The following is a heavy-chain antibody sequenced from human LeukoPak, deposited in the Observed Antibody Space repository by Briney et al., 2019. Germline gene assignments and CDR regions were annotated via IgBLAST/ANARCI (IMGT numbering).Heavy chain of an antibody. CDR3: ARDLLSGNSVIDS. CDR1: GFTLTDYW. J-gene: IGHJ4*02. CDR2: INTDGSRT. Sequence: GGSLRLSCAASGFTLTDYWMYWVRQAPGKGLVWVSRINTDGSRTDYADSVKGRITISRDNAKSTLFLQMNSLTTEDTGVYYCARDLLSGNSVIDSWGQGTLVTVSS. D-gene: IGHD4-23*01. V-gene: IGHV3-74*01.